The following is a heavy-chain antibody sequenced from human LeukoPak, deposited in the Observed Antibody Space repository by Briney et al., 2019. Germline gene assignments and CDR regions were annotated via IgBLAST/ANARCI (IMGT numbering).Heavy chain of an antibody. D-gene: IGHD2-15*01. J-gene: IGHJ3*02. CDR2: IIPILGIA. V-gene: IGHV1-69*04. CDR3: VGEWPCSGGSCPPRDDAFDI. CDR1: GGTFSSYA. Sequence: GASVKVPCKXSGGTFSSYAISWVRQSPGQGLERMGRIIPILGIANYAQKFQGRVTITADKSTSTAYMELSSLRSEDTAVYYCVGEWPCSGGSCPPRDDAFDIWGQGTMVTVSS.